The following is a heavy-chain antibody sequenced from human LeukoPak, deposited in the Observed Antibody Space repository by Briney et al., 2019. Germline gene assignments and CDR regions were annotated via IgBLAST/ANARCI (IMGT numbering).Heavy chain of an antibody. CDR3: ARDPVYCSGGTCYSVYFDY. V-gene: IGHV3-11*01. CDR2: ITSSGSTI. Sequence: GGSLRLSCAASGFTFSDYYMSWIRQAPGKGLEWVSYITSSGSTIYYADSVKGRFTISRDNAKNSLYLQMNGLRAEDTAVYYCARDPVYCSGGTCYSVYFDYWGQGTLVTVSS. CDR1: GFTFSDYY. D-gene: IGHD2-15*01. J-gene: IGHJ4*02.